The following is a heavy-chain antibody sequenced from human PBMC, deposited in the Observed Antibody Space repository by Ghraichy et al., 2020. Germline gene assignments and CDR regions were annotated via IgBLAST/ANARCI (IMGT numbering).Heavy chain of an antibody. J-gene: IGHJ4*02. V-gene: IGHV3-7*01. CDR1: AFTFSSHW. CDR3: ATFSSGW. Sequence: ETLSLTCVASAFTFSSHWMHWVRQPPGKGLEWVANIRQDGSEKYYVDSVKGRFTISRDNAKNSLFLQMNSLRAEDTAVYYCATFSSGWWGQGTLVTVSS. D-gene: IGHD6-19*01. CDR2: IRQDGSEK.